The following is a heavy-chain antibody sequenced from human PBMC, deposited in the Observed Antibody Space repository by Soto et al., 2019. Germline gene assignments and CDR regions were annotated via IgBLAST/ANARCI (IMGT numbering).Heavy chain of an antibody. CDR1: GGTFSSYA. Sequence: QVQLVQSGAEVKKPGSSVKVSCKASGGTFSSYAISWVRQAPGQGLEWVGEIIPIFGTANYAQKFQDRVTITADESTSTAYMELSSLRSEDTAVYYCASGGLRYSDWLFSYNWFDPWGQGTLVTVSS. V-gene: IGHV1-69*01. J-gene: IGHJ5*02. CDR2: IIPIFGTA. CDR3: ASGGLRYSDWLFSYNWFDP. D-gene: IGHD3-9*01.